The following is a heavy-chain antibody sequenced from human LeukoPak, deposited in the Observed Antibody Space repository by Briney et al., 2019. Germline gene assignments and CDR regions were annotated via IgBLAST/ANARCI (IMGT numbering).Heavy chain of an antibody. Sequence: SETLSLTGAVYGGSFIGYYCSWIRQPPGKGLEWIGEINHSGSTNYNPSLKSRVTISVDTSKNQFSLKLSSVTAADTAVYYCARCRLSYYYDSRGWFGTWGQGTLVTVSS. CDR2: INHSGST. V-gene: IGHV4-34*01. CDR1: GGSFIGYY. J-gene: IGHJ5*02. CDR3: ARCRLSYYYDSRGWFGT. D-gene: IGHD3-22*01.